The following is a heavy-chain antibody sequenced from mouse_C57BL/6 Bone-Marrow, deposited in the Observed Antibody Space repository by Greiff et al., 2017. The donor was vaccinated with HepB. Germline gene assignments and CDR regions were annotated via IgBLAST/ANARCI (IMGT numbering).Heavy chain of an antibody. V-gene: IGHV7-3*01. Sequence: DVKLVESGGGLVQPGGSLSLSCAASGFTFTDYYMSWVRQPPGKALEWLGFIRNKANGYTTEYSASVKGRFTISRDNSQSILYLQMNALRAEDSATYYCARYSNYCDWYFDVWGTGTTVTVSS. CDR3: ARYSNYCDWYFDV. D-gene: IGHD2-1*01. CDR1: GFTFTDYY. CDR2: IRNKANGYTT. J-gene: IGHJ1*03.